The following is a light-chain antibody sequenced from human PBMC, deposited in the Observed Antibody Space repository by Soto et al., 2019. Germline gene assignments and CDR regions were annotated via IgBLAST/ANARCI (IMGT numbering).Light chain of an antibody. J-gene: IGKJ2*01. Sequence: DIQMTQSPSSLSASVGDTVTITCRASQNISSYLSWYQQKPGKVPNLLIFTASFLQSGVPSRFGGSGSGTDFTLTISSLQPEDFATYYCQQTYSTPHTFGQGSRLEIK. CDR3: QQTYSTPHT. CDR2: TAS. CDR1: QNISSY. V-gene: IGKV1-39*01.